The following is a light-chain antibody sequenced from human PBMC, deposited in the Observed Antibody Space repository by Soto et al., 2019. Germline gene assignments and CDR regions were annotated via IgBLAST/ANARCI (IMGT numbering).Light chain of an antibody. J-gene: IGKJ5*01. CDR3: QYHGSSPIT. Sequence: VATQSPRTVSFYPGERATLSCRASQSVSSSYLAWYQQKPGQAPRLLIFAASSRASGIPDRFSGSGSGTDFTLTISRLEPEDFALFYCQYHGSSPITFGQGTRLEIK. CDR1: QSVSSSY. V-gene: IGKV3-20*01. CDR2: AAS.